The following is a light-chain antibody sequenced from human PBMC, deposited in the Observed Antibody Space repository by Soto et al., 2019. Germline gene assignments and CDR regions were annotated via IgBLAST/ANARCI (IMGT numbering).Light chain of an antibody. CDR3: SSYTSSSTPYV. J-gene: IGLJ1*01. Sequence: QSALTQPASVSGSPGQSITISCTGTSSDVGGYNYVSWYQQHPGKAPKLMISEVSNRPSGVSNRFSSSKSGNTASLTISGLQAEDDADYYCSSYTSSSTPYVFGTGTKVTVL. V-gene: IGLV2-14*01. CDR1: SSDVGGYNY. CDR2: EVS.